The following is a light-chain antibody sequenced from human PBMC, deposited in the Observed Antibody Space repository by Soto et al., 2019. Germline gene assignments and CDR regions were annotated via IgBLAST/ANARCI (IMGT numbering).Light chain of an antibody. CDR2: KAS. Sequence: DIQMTQSPSTLSVSVGDRVTITCRASQSISTWLAWYQQKPGKAPNLLIYKASSLESGVPSRFSGSGFGTEFTITISSLQADDFATYFCQQYNSYSTFGQGTKVAIK. J-gene: IGKJ1*01. CDR1: QSISTW. CDR3: QQYNSYST. V-gene: IGKV1-5*03.